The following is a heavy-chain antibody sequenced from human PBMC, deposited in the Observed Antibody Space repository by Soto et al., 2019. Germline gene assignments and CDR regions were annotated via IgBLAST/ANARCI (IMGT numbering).Heavy chain of an antibody. CDR3: TADRSAEAPKLFDP. Sequence: PGRTLRLSSAAYQYTFTQDGMSWVLHAPGKGLEWIARIKSKLDEETTYYAAAVKGRFTISRDDSKDTLYLQMNSLKIEDTAVYYCTADRSAEAPKLFDPCGQGTLVTGSS. D-gene: IGHD3-10*01. V-gene: IGHV3-15*01. CDR1: QYTFTQDG. CDR2: IKSKLDEETT. J-gene: IGHJ5*02.